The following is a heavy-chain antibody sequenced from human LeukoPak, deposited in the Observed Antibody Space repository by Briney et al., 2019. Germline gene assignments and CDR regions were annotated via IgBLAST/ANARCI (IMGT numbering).Heavy chain of an antibody. D-gene: IGHD5-24*01. CDR2: IYAGNSDA. Sequence: KPGESLRISCQGFGYPFTTSWNGWVRPLPGKGLEWTAIIYAGNSDAKYSPSFQGQVSISTDRSLSTAYLHWSSLKASDTAIYYCAIINHPDGRVYWGQGTLVTVSS. CDR1: GYPFTTSW. V-gene: IGHV5-51*01. CDR3: AIINHPDGRVY. J-gene: IGHJ4*02.